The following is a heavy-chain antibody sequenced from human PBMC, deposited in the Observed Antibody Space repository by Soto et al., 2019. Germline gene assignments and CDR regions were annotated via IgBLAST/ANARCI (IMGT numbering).Heavy chain of an antibody. CDR1: GFSLNTAGMG. CDR3: AHLYNWNYITHFDY. CDR2: IYWNDDG. D-gene: IGHD1-7*01. Sequence: QITLKESGPTLVKPTQTLTLTCSFSGFSLNTAGMGVGWIRQPPGKALEWLALIYWNDDGRYNPSLKSKLTISHDSSKNQVVLTMTNMDPVDTATYSGAHLYNWNYITHFDYWGRGILVSVSS. J-gene: IGHJ4*02. V-gene: IGHV2-5*01.